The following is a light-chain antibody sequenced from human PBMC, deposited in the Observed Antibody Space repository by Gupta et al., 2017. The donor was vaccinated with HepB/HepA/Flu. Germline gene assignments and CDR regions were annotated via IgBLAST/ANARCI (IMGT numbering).Light chain of an antibody. CDR2: GAS. CDR1: QFISTY. J-gene: IGKJ4*01. V-gene: IGKV3-15*01. CDR3: QQFQSWPLIT. Sequence: DIVMTQSPATLSLSPGETATLSCRASQFISTYLAWYQHKPGQAPRVVIYGASTRDTGIPARFSGSGSGKEFTLTINSRQSEDFAVYYSQQFQSWPLITFGGGTKVEIK.